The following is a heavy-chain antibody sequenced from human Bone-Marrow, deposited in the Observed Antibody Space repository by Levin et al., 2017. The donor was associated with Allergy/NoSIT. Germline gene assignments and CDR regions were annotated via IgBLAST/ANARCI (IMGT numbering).Heavy chain of an antibody. CDR1: GGSVSSGSYY. V-gene: IGHV4-61*01. CDR2: IYYSGST. J-gene: IGHJ5*02. CDR3: ARALGDYGPAATTNWFDP. D-gene: IGHD4-17*01. Sequence: SETLSLTCTVSGGSVSSGSYYWSWIRQPPGKGLEWIGYIYYSGSTNYNPSLKSRVTISVDTSKNQFSLKLSSVTAADTAVYYCARALGDYGPAATTNWFDPWGQGTLVTVSS.